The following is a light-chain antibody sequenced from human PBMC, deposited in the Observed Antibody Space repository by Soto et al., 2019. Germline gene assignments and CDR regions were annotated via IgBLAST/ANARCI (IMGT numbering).Light chain of an antibody. Sequence: EIVLTQSPGTLYLSPGERATLSCRASQRVSSSYLARYQQKPGQAPRLPIYAASNRATGMPDRFRGSGSGTDFTLTISRLEPEDFAVYYCQQFGSSPPVTFGQGTKLEIK. CDR1: QRVSSSY. J-gene: IGKJ2*01. V-gene: IGKV3-20*01. CDR2: AAS. CDR3: QQFGSSPPVT.